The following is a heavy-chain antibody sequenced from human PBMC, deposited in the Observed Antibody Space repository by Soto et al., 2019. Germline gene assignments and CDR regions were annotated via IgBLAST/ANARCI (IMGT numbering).Heavy chain of an antibody. CDR2: INPNSGGA. J-gene: IGHJ5*02. CDR3: ARDPGLRYSLGGFDH. D-gene: IGHD3-16*02. CDR1: GYTFTDYY. Sequence: GASVKVSCKASGYTFTDYYIHWVRQAPGQGLEWMGWINPNSGGANYAQKFQDRVTMTRDTSISTAYMELSRLRSDDTAVYYCARDPGLRYSLGGFDHWGQGTLVTVSS. V-gene: IGHV1-2*02.